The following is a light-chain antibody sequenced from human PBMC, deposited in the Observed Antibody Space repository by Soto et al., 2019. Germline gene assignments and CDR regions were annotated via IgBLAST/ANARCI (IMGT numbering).Light chain of an antibody. CDR3: HQYGSAPAWT. CDR2: GAS. CDR1: QSISSSY. J-gene: IGKJ1*01. V-gene: IGKV3-20*01. Sequence: EIVLTQSPGTLSLFPGERATLSCRASQSISSSYLAWYQQKPGQAPRLLIYGASSRATGIPERCSGGGSATDFTLTISRLEPEDFAVYYCHQYGSAPAWTFGQGTKVEIK.